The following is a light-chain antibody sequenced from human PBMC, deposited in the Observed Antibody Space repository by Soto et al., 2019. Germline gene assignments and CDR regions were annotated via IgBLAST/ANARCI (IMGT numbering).Light chain of an antibody. V-gene: IGLV2-11*01. CDR1: SSDVAKYDY. CDR2: DVT. CDR3: CSHAGSYTFV. J-gene: IGLJ1*01. Sequence: QSALTQPRSVSGSPGQSVTISCTGTSSDVAKYDYVSWHQQSPGKAPKLLIYDVTKRPSGVPDRFSGSKIGNTASLTIAGLLPEDDADYFCCSHAGSYTFVFGTGTKVTVL.